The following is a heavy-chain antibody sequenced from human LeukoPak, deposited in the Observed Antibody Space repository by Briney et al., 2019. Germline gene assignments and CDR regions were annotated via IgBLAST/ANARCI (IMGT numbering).Heavy chain of an antibody. CDR2: IYYSGST. V-gene: IGHV4-59*01. D-gene: IGHD2-21*01. J-gene: IGHJ5*02. CDR1: GGSISSYY. Sequence: SETLSLTCTVSGGSISSYYWSWLRQPPGKGLEWIGYIYYSGSTNYNPSLKSRVTISVDTSKNQFSLKLSSVTAADTAVYYCARGRIHVDPWGQGTLVTVSS. CDR3: ARGRIHVDP.